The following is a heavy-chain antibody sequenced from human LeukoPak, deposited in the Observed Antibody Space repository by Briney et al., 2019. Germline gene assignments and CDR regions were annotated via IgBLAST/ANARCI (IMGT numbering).Heavy chain of an antibody. CDR1: GFTFSSYA. D-gene: IGHD4-23*01. J-gene: IGHJ4*02. V-gene: IGHV3-30*04. CDR3: ARGGYGGSLFDY. Sequence: GGSLRLSCAASGFTFSSYATHWVRQAPGKGLEWVAVISYDGSNKYYADSVKGRFTISRDNSKNTLYLQMNSLRAEDTAVYYCARGGYGGSLFDYWGQGTLVTVSS. CDR2: ISYDGSNK.